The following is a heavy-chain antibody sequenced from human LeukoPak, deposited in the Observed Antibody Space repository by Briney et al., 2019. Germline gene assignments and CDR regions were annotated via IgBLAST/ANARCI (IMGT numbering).Heavy chain of an antibody. CDR1: GGSVSSSSYY. Sequence: SETLSLTCTVSGGSVSSSSYYWSWIRQPPGKGLEWIGYIYYSGSTNYNPSLKSRVTISVDTSNDRFSLKLSSVTAADTAVYYCARNMMWNIVATPFDYWGQGTLVTVSS. CDR2: IYYSGST. V-gene: IGHV4-61*01. J-gene: IGHJ4*02. CDR3: ARNMMWNIVATPFDY. D-gene: IGHD5-12*01.